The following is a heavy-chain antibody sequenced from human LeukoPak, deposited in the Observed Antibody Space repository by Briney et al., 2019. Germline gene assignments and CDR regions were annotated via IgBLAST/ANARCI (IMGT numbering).Heavy chain of an antibody. CDR1: GGTFSSYA. D-gene: IGHD5-12*01. CDR2: IIPIFGTA. V-gene: IGHV1-69*13. Sequence: VASVKVSCKASGGTFSSYAISWVRQAPGQGLEWMGGIIPIFGTANYAQKFQGRVTITADESTSTAYMELSSLRSEDTAVYYCARDSQRGYSGYDWGYYYYYYMDVWGKGTTVTISS. CDR3: ARDSQRGYSGYDWGYYYYYYMDV. J-gene: IGHJ6*03.